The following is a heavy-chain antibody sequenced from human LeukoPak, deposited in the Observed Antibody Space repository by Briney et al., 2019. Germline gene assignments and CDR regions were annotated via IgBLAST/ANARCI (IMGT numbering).Heavy chain of an antibody. D-gene: IGHD1-26*01. CDR3: ARSPSGSHVDY. J-gene: IGHJ4*02. CDR1: GFTFSSYA. V-gene: IGHV3-30-3*01. CDR2: ISYDGSNK. Sequence: PGGSLRLSCAASGFTFSSYAMHWVRQAPGKGLEWVAVISYDGSNKYYADSVKGRFTISRDNSKNTLYLQMNSLRAEDTAVYYCARSPSGSHVDYWGQGTLVTVSS.